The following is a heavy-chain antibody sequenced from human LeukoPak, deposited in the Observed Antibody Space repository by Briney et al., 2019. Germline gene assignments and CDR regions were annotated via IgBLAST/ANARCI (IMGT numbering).Heavy chain of an antibody. CDR3: ARGRGSFES. D-gene: IGHD3-10*01. CDR1: GFDFSSYW. J-gene: IGHJ4*02. CDR2: INQDGSDN. V-gene: IGHV3-7*01. Sequence: GGSLRLSCAASGFDFSSYWMTWVRQAPEKGLEGVASINQDGSDNRYVDSVKGRFTISRDNAKNSLYLQMDTLRAEDTALYYCARGRGSFESWGQGSLVTVSS.